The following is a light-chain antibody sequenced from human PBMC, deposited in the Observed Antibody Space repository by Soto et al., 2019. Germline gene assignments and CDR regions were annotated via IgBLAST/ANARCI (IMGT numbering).Light chain of an antibody. Sequence: ETVMTQSPATLSVSPWERATLSCRASQSVSSNLAWYQQKPGQAPRLLIYGASTRATGIPARFSGSGSGTEFTLIISSLQSEDFAVYYCQQYKNWPPITFGQGTRLEIK. V-gene: IGKV3-15*01. J-gene: IGKJ5*01. CDR1: QSVSSN. CDR2: GAS. CDR3: QQYKNWPPIT.